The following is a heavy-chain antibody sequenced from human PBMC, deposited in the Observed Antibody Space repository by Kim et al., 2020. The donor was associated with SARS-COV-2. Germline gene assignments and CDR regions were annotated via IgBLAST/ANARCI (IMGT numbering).Heavy chain of an antibody. J-gene: IGHJ3*02. Sequence: SRWYNNYAVPVQSRITINTDTSKNQFSLQLNSVTPEDTAVYYCTSGWAFDIWGQGTVVTVSS. CDR2: SRWYN. V-gene: IGHV6-1*01. CDR3: TSGWAFDI. D-gene: IGHD3-16*01.